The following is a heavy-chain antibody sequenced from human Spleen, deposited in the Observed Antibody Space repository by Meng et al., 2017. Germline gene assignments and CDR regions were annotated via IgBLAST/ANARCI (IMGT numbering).Heavy chain of an antibody. D-gene: IGHD6-19*01. CDR1: GGSITITKW. CDR2: IYHSGSA. V-gene: IGHV4-4*02. Sequence: QVQLQESGPGLVKPSATLSLTCAVSGGSITITKWWNWVRQTPGKGLEWIGEIYHSGSANYNPSLKSRVTMSLDKSKNQFSLKLSSVTAADTAVYYCASYNSGWPQFDSWGQGTLVTVSS. J-gene: IGHJ4*02. CDR3: ASYNSGWPQFDS.